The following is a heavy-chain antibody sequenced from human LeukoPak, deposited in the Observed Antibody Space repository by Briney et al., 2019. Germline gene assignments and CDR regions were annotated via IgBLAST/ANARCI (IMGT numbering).Heavy chain of an antibody. J-gene: IGHJ6*02. CDR2: ISYDGSNK. CDR1: GFTFSSYG. V-gene: IGHV3-30*18. Sequence: GGSLRLSCAASGFTFSSYGMHWVRQAPGKGLEWVAVISYDGSNKYYADSVKGRFTISRDNSKNTLYLQMNSLRAEDTAVYYCAKTSHPQSAHYDFWSGYYKGAYYYYGMDVWGQGTTVTVSS. D-gene: IGHD3-3*01. CDR3: AKTSHPQSAHYDFWSGYYKGAYYYYGMDV.